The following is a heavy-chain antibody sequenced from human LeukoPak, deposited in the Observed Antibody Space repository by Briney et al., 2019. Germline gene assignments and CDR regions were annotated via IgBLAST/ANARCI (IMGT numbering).Heavy chain of an antibody. CDR3: ARADSVVQYYFDY. D-gene: IGHD4-23*01. CDR1: GGSISSGDYC. CDR2: IYYSGST. J-gene: IGHJ4*02. V-gene: IGHV4-30-4*01. Sequence: SETLSLTCTVSGGSISSGDYCWSWIRQPPGKGLEWIGYIYYSGSTYYNPSLKSRVTISVDTSKNQFSLKLSSVTAADTAVYYCARADSVVQYYFDYWGQGTLVTVSS.